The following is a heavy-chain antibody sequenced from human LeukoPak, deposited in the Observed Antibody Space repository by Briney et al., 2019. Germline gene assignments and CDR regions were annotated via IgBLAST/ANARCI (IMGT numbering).Heavy chain of an antibody. CDR3: AREGTSGGLNWLDP. V-gene: IGHV4-4*07. CDR1: GGSISSYY. CDR2: IYTSGST. J-gene: IGHJ5*02. Sequence: SETLSLTCTVSGGSISSYYWSWIRQPAGKGLEWIGRIYTSGSTNYNPSLKSRVTMSLDTSKNQFSLRLSSVNAADTAVYFCAREGTSGGLNWLDPWGQGTLVTVSS. D-gene: IGHD3-10*01.